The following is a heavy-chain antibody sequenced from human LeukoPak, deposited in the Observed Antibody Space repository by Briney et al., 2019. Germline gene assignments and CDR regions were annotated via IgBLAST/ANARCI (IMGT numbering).Heavy chain of an antibody. D-gene: IGHD6-13*01. Sequence: ASVKVSCKVSGYTLTELSMHWVRQAPGKGLEWMGGFDPEDGETIYAQKFQGRVTMTTDTSTSTAYMELRSLRSDDTAVYYCARDSIHSSSWYHWGQGTLVTVSS. CDR2: FDPEDGET. J-gene: IGHJ5*02. CDR1: GYTLTELS. CDR3: ARDSIHSSSWYH. V-gene: IGHV1-24*01.